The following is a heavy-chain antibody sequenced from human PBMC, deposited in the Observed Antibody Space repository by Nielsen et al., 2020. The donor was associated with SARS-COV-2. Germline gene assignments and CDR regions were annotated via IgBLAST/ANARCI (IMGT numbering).Heavy chain of an antibody. CDR3: VKAQDY. Sequence: GESLKISCAASGFTFSSYAMHWVRQAPGKGLEYVSAISSNGGSTYYADSVKGRFTISRDNSKNTLYLQMSSLRAEDTAVYYCVKAQDYWGQGTLVTVSS. CDR1: GFTFSSYA. V-gene: IGHV3-64D*09. J-gene: IGHJ4*02. CDR2: ISSNGGST.